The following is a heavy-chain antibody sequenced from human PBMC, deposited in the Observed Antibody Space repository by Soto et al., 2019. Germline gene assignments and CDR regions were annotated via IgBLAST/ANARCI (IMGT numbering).Heavy chain of an antibody. D-gene: IGHD1-26*01. J-gene: IGHJ6*02. CDR1: GFTFDDYA. CDR3: AKALGATSRVGMDV. V-gene: IGHV3-9*01. Sequence: PRLSCAASGFTFDDYAMHWVRQAPGKGLEWVSGISWNSGSIGYADSVKGRFTISRDNAKNSLYLQMNSLRAEDTALYYCAKALGATSRVGMDVWGQGTTVTVSS. CDR2: ISWNSGSI.